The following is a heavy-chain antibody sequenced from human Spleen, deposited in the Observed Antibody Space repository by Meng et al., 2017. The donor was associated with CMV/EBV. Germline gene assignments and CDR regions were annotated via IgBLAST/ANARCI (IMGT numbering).Heavy chain of an antibody. Sequence: EVQLVESGGGLVKPGGSLRLSCAASGFTFSSYSMNWVRQAPGKGLEWVSSISSSSSYIYYADSVKGRFTISRDNAKNSLYLQMNSLRAEDTAVYYCARERVYCSGGSCYYYFDYWGQGTLGTVAS. V-gene: IGHV3-21*01. J-gene: IGHJ4*02. D-gene: IGHD2-15*01. CDR2: ISSSSSYI. CDR1: GFTFSSYS. CDR3: ARERVYCSGGSCYYYFDY.